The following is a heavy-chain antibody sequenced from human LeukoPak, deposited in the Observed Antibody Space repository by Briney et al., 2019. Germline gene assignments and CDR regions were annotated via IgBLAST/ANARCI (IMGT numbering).Heavy chain of an antibody. V-gene: IGHV4-34*01. CDR2: INHSGST. CDR1: GGSFSGYY. J-gene: IGHJ6*03. Sequence: SETLSLTCAVYGGSFSGYYWSWIRQPPGKGLEWIGEINHSGSTNYNPSLKSRVTISVDTSKNQFSLKLSSVTAADTAVYYCARVAKKGVLRFLEWLSNYLDVWGKGTTVTVSS. D-gene: IGHD3-3*01. CDR3: ARVAKKGVLRFLEWLSNYLDV.